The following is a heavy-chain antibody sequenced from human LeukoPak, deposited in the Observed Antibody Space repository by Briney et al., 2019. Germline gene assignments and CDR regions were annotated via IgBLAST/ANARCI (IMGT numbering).Heavy chain of an antibody. J-gene: IGHJ4*02. Sequence: SETLSLTCTVSGGSIYSGAYSWSWIRQPPGKGLEWIGYIYYSGSTYYNPSLKSRVTISVDTSKNQFSLKLTSVTAADTAVYYCARALEGTTGRFDYWGQGTLVTVSS. V-gene: IGHV4-30-4*07. CDR2: IYYSGST. CDR3: ARALEGTTGRFDY. CDR1: GGSIYSGAYS. D-gene: IGHD1-7*01.